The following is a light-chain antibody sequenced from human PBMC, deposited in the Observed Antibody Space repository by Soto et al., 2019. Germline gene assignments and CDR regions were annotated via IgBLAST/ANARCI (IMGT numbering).Light chain of an antibody. J-gene: IGLJ3*02. Sequence: QTVVTQEPSFSVSPGRTVTLTCGLSSGSVSASYYPSWYQQTPGQAPRTLIYSTNTRSSGVPDRFSGSILGNKAALTITGDQEDDESDYYCVLYMGSGISVFGGGTKLTVL. CDR2: STN. CDR1: SGSVSASYY. CDR3: VLYMGSGISV. V-gene: IGLV8-61*01.